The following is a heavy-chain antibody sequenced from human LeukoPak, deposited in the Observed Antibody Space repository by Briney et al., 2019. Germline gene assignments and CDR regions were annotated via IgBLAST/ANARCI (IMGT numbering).Heavy chain of an antibody. D-gene: IGHD3-22*01. V-gene: IGHV1-8*03. CDR2: INTKSGMT. J-gene: IGHJ4*02. CDR3: ARVDGSVDY. Sequence: ASVKVSCKASGYTFTRYDINWVRQATGQGFEWIGWINTKSGMTGHAQKFQGRITITKDTSISTVYMELSSLSSEDTAVYFCARVDGSVDYWGQGTLVTVSS. CDR1: GYTFTRYD.